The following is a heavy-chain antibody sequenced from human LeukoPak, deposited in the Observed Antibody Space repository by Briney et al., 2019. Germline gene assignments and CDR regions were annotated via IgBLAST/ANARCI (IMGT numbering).Heavy chain of an antibody. CDR3: ARDMLLEDAFDI. D-gene: IGHD3-10*02. Sequence: GRSLRLSCEVSGFTFADLAINCVRHAPGGGLGWGANINWNGGSTGYGDSVKGRFTISRDNTKNSVFLQMHSLRGDDTALYYCARDMLLEDAFDIWGQGTMVIVSS. J-gene: IGHJ3*02. V-gene: IGHV3-20*04. CDR1: GFTFADLA. CDR2: INWNGGST.